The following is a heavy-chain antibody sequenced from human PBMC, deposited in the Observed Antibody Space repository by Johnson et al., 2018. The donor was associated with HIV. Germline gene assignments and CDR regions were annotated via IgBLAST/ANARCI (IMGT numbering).Heavy chain of an antibody. CDR3: TRDGGYCSGGNCYFAFDI. V-gene: IGHV3-20*04. D-gene: IGHD2-15*01. J-gene: IGHJ3*02. Sequence: VQLVESGGGVVQPGRSLRLSCAASEFTFDEYCMSWVRQAPGKGLEWVSSINWNGGNTNYADSLKGRFTISRDNTKKSLFLQLNSLRAEDTALYYCTRDGGYCSGGNCYFAFDIWGQGTMVTVSS. CDR1: EFTFDEYC. CDR2: INWNGGNT.